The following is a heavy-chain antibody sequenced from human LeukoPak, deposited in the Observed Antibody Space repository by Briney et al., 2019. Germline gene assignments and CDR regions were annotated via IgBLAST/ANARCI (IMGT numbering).Heavy chain of an antibody. J-gene: IGHJ4*02. V-gene: IGHV3-23*01. CDR2: ISGSGGST. CDR1: GFTFSSYA. Sequence: PGGSLRLSCAASGFTFSSYATNWVRQAPGKGLEWVSTISGSGGSTYYSDSVKGRFTISRDNSKNTLYLQMNSLNAEDTAVYSCAKQGYCSGGSCYPWYFDYWGQGTLVTVSS. D-gene: IGHD2-15*01. CDR3: AKQGYCSGGSCYPWYFDY.